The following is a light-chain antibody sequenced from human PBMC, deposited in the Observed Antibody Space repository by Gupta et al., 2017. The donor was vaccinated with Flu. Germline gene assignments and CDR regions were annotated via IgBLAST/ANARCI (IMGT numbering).Light chain of an antibody. V-gene: IGKV3-11*01. J-gene: IGKJ5*01. Sequence: EIGLTQSPATLSWSPGERATLTCRASQSVSDYLVWYHQKPGQAPRLLILVASNRATGVPSRFSGSGSGTDFTLTISRLESEDFAVYYCQQRNHCPRTFGQGPRVEIK. CDR2: VAS. CDR3: QQRNHCPRT. CDR1: QSVSDY.